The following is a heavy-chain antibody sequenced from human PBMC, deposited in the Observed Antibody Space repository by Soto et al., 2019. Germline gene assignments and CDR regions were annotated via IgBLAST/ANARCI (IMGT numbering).Heavy chain of an antibody. J-gene: IGHJ4*02. Sequence: GGSLRLSCAASGFTFSSYAMHWVRQAPGKGLEWVAVISYDGSNKYYADSVKGRFTISRDNSKNTLYLQMNSLRAEDTAVYYCASSYYDFWSGYFDYWGQGTLVTVSS. CDR1: GFTFSSYA. D-gene: IGHD3-3*01. CDR3: ASSYYDFWSGYFDY. V-gene: IGHV3-30-3*01. CDR2: ISYDGSNK.